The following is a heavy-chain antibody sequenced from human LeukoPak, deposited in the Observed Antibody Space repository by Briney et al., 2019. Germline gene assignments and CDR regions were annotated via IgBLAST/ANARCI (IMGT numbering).Heavy chain of an antibody. Sequence: AGGSLRLSCAASGFTFSGSAMRWVRQASGKGLEWVGRIRSKANSYATAYAASVKGRFTISRDDSKNTAYLQMNSLKTEDTAVYYCTVDCSSTSCYLSGGDWGQGTLVTVSS. D-gene: IGHD2-2*01. CDR2: IRSKANSYAT. CDR1: GFTFSGSA. V-gene: IGHV3-73*01. CDR3: TVDCSSTSCYLSGGD. J-gene: IGHJ4*02.